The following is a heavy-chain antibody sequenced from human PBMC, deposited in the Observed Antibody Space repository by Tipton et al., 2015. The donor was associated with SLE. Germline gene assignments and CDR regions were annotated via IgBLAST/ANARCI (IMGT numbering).Heavy chain of an antibody. CDR3: ARDEYRYDGTGYRSDFDM. V-gene: IGHV4-39*07. D-gene: IGHD3-22*01. Sequence: TLSLTCTVSGGSISSSSYYWGWIRQPPGKGLEWIGNIYYTGNTFYNPSLKSRVTISLDTSKNQFSLKLSSVTAADTAVYYCARDEYRYDGTGYRSDFDMWGQGTMVTVSS. CDR2: IYYTGNT. J-gene: IGHJ3*02. CDR1: GGSISSSSYY.